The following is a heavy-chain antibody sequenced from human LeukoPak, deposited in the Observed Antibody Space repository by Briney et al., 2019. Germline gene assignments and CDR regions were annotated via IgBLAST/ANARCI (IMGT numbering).Heavy chain of an antibody. V-gene: IGHV1-2*02. CDR1: GYTFTGYY. J-gene: IGHJ3*02. CDR3: ARTYCSSTSCYMDAFDI. D-gene: IGHD2-2*02. Sequence: ASVKVSCKASGYTFTGYYMHWVRQAPGQGLEWMGWINPNSGGTNYAQKFQGRVTMTRDTSISTAYVELSRLRSDDTAVYYCARTYCSSTSCYMDAFDIWGQGTMVTVSS. CDR2: INPNSGGT.